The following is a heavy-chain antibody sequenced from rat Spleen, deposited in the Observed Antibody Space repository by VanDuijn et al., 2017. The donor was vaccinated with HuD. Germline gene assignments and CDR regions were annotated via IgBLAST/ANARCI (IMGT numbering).Heavy chain of an antibody. CDR3: AACYDGTYYYFDY. CDR2: ISYSGNT. Sequence: EVQLQESGPGPVKVSESLSLTCSVTGHSITSSYRWNWIRKFPGNKLEWIGHISYSGNTSYNPSLKSRISITRDTSKNQFFLQLNSVTTEDTATYYCAACYDGTYYYFDYWGQGVMVTVSS. J-gene: IGHJ2*01. D-gene: IGHD1-12*02. V-gene: IGHV3-1*01. CDR1: GHSITSSY.